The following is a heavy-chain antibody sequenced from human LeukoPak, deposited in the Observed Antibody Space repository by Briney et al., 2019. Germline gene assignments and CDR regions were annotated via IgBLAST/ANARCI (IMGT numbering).Heavy chain of an antibody. CDR3: AREYSSSSGKALDY. V-gene: IGHV4-4*07. J-gene: IGHJ4*02. CDR2: IYTSGST. CDR1: SGSLGSYY. Sequence: SETLSLTCTVSSGSLGSYYWNWLRQPAGKGLEWIGHIYTSGSTNYNPSLRSRVTMSVDTSKNQFSLKLNSVTAADTAFYYCAREYSSSSGKALDYWGQGTLVTVSS. D-gene: IGHD6-6*01.